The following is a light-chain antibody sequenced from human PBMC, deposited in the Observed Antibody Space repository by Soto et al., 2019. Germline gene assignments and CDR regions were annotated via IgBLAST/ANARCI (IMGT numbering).Light chain of an antibody. CDR2: DAS. J-gene: IGKJ5*01. V-gene: IGKV1D-13*01. Sequence: AIQLTQSPSSLSASVGDRVTITCRASQGVSSSLAWYQQKPGTAPKLLIYDASDLETGVPSRFSGSGSGTDFTLSISSLQPEDFATYYCPQFNKYPLPFGRGTRLDIK. CDR1: QGVSSS. CDR3: PQFNKYPLP.